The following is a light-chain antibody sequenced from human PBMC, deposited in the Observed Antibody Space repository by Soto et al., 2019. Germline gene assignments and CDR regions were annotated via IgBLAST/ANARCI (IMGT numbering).Light chain of an antibody. CDR3: QQYGSSPRT. CDR2: GAS. J-gene: IGKJ1*01. CDR1: QSVSSSY. Sequence: EIVLTQSPGTLYLSPGERATLSCRASQSVSSSYLAWYQQKPGQAPRLLIYGASSRATGIPDRFSGSGSGTDFTLTISRLGPEDFAVYYCQQYGSSPRTFGQGTKVDI. V-gene: IGKV3-20*01.